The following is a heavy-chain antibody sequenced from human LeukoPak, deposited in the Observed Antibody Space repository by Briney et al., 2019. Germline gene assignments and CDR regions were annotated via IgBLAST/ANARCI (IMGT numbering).Heavy chain of an antibody. J-gene: IGHJ3*02. D-gene: IGHD3-22*01. CDR3: ARDLYNYDSRALDDAFDI. V-gene: IGHV3-23*01. Sequence: GGSLRLSCAASGFTFSTFAMIWVRQPPGKGLEWVSSIFPSGGEIHYADSVRGRFTISRDNSKSILSLQMNSLRAEDTAVYYCARDLYNYDSRALDDAFDIWGQGTMVTVS. CDR1: GFTFSTFA. CDR2: IFPSGGEI.